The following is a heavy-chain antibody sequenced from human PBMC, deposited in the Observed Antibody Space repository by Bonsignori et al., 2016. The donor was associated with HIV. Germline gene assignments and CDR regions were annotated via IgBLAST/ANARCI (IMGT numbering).Heavy chain of an antibody. D-gene: IGHD3-10*01. CDR3: ARGDSGSHLKYYYYMDV. V-gene: IGHV1-8*01. Sequence: WVRQAPGQGLEWMGWMNINSGNTGYARKFQGRVTLTRNASISTAYMELSTLTSDDTAVYYCARGDSGSHLKYYYYMDVWGKGAAVTVSS. CDR2: MNINSGNT. J-gene: IGHJ6*03.